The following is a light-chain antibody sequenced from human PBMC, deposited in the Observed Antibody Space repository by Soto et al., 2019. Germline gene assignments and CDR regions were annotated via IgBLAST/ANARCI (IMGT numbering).Light chain of an antibody. J-gene: IGKJ4*01. CDR1: QSVSGN. Sequence: EIVMTQSPATLSVSPGERATLSCRSSQSVSGNLAWYQQRPVQAPRLLIYGASTRATGIPARFSGSGSGTEFTLTISSLQSEDFAVYYCQQYNNWPPLTFGGGTKVEIK. CDR3: QQYNNWPPLT. V-gene: IGKV3-15*01. CDR2: GAS.